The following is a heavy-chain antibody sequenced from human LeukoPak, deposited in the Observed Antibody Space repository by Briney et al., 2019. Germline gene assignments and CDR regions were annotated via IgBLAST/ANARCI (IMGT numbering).Heavy chain of an antibody. Sequence: PSETLSLTCTVSGGSISSYYWSWIRQPPGKGLEWIGYIHYSGSTHYNPSLKSRFTIPGDTSKNQASLTLRSVTAADTAVYYCARTTEGYAGGPGYSYYYYMDVWGKGNTVTISS. CDR1: GGSISSYY. J-gene: IGHJ6*03. CDR2: IHYSGST. V-gene: IGHV4-59*01. CDR3: ARTTEGYAGGPGYSYYYYMDV. D-gene: IGHD5-12*01.